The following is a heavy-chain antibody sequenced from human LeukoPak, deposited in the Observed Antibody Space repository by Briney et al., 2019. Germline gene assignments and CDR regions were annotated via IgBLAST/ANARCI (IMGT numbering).Heavy chain of an antibody. CDR2: INSSGST. Sequence: GGSLRLSCAASGFTFSSYGMSWVRQAPGKGLEWVSGINSSGSTYYTASVKSRFTISRDNSKNTLYLQMNNLRAEDTAVYHCAKGRVRAVINYLYDYWGQGTLVTVSS. J-gene: IGHJ4*02. CDR1: GFTFSSYG. V-gene: IGHV3-23*01. CDR3: AKGRVRAVINYLYDY. D-gene: IGHD3-10*01.